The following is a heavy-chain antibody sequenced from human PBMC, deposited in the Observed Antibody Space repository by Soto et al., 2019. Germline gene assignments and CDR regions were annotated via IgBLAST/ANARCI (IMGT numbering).Heavy chain of an antibody. Sequence: EVQLVESGGGLVQPGGSLRLSCAASGFTFSDSAMHWVRQASGKGLEWIARIRSKANSYLIAYDESVRGRFIISRDDSKNTAYLQMNNLKPEDPAMYYCARGGEMGLNDYWGHGTLVTVS. CDR2: IRSKANSYLI. CDR1: GFTFSDSA. CDR3: ARGGEMGLNDY. D-gene: IGHD1-26*01. V-gene: IGHV3-73*02. J-gene: IGHJ4*01.